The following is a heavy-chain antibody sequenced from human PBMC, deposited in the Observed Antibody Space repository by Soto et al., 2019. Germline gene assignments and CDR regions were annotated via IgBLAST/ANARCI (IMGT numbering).Heavy chain of an antibody. V-gene: IGHV3-30-3*01. J-gene: IGHJ4*02. CDR1: GFTFSSYA. D-gene: IGHD3-9*01. CDR3: AKDGYLDTDYVNY. CDR2: ISYDGISK. Sequence: QVQLVESGGGVVQPGRSLRLSCAASGFTFSSYAMNWVRQAPGKGLEWVAVISYDGISKHYADSVKGRFSISRDDSENTMYVQMTSLSAADTALYYCAKDGYLDTDYVNYWSQGTLFTVSS.